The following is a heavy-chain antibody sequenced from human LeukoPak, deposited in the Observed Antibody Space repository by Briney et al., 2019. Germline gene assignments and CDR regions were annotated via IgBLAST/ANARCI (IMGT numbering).Heavy chain of an antibody. Sequence: GASVKVSCKASGYTFTSYYMHWVRQAPGQGLEGMGIINPSGGSTSYAQKFQGRVTMTRDTSTSTVYMELSSLRSEDTAVYYCARGQFDVWGSYIPPKFDYWGQRTLVTVSS. CDR1: GYTFTSYY. CDR2: INPSGGST. J-gene: IGHJ4*02. CDR3: ARGQFDVWGSYIPPKFDY. D-gene: IGHD3-16*01. V-gene: IGHV1-46*03.